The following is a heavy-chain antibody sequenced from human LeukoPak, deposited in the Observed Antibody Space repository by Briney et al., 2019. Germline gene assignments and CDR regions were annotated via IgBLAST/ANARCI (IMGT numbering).Heavy chain of an antibody. Sequence: SETLSLTCTVSDDSITIYYWTWIRQPPGKGLEWIGYIDHTGSTNYSPSLNSRVTISRDTSKNQFSLKLSSVTAADTAVYYCARPAGSRGVATIIYWGQGTLVTVSS. J-gene: IGHJ4*02. CDR2: IDHTGST. V-gene: IGHV4-59*08. CDR3: ARPAGSRGVATIIY. D-gene: IGHD5-12*01. CDR1: DDSITIYY.